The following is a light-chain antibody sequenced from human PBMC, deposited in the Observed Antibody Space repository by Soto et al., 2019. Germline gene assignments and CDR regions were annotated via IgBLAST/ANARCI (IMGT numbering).Light chain of an antibody. CDR3: QQRSSWPS. Sequence: EIVLTQSPATLSLSQGERATLSCRASQSVSRYLAWYQQKPGQAPRLLSYDTSHRDTRIPARFSGSGSGTDFTPTIGSLEPEDVTFYYRQQRSSWPSFGGGTKVEIK. CDR2: DTS. CDR1: QSVSRY. J-gene: IGKJ4*01. V-gene: IGKV3-11*01.